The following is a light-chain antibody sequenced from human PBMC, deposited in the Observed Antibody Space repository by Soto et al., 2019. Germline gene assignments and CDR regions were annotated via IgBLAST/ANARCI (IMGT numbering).Light chain of an antibody. CDR1: QYINTR. CDR3: HQRQSWPRT. V-gene: IGKV3-11*01. CDR2: QTS. Sequence: EFVLTLYPATLSSFAGDRFTLSCRASQYINTRLAWYQHRPGQAPRLLIYQTSIRAAGIPARFSASGTGTDFTLTISDVQPEDFAVYYCHQRQSWPRTFGQGTKVDI. J-gene: IGKJ1*01.